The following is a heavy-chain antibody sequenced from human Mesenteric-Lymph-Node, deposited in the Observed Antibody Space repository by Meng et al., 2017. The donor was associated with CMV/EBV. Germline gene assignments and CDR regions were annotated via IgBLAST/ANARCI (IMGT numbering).Heavy chain of an antibody. V-gene: IGHV3-30*04. CDR1: GFTFSSYA. CDR3: ASAGSGATWMLAY. D-gene: IGHD2-15*01. CDR2: ISYDGSNK. Sequence: GGSLRLSCAASGFTFSSYAMHWVRQAPGKGLEWVAVISYDGSNKYYADSVKGRFTISRDNSMNTLYLQMNSLRPEDTAVYYCASAGSGATWMLAYWGQGTLVTVSS. J-gene: IGHJ4*02.